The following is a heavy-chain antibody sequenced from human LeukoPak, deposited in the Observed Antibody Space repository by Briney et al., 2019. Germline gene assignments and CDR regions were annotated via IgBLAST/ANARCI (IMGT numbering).Heavy chain of an antibody. D-gene: IGHD3-22*01. CDR2: IYYSGST. Sequence: PPETLSLTCTVSGGSISSGGYYWSWIRQHPGKGLEWIGYIYYSGSTYYNPSLKSRVTISVDTSKNQFSLKLSSVTAADTAVYYCARVASDSYESSGYQPYFDYWGQGTLVTVSS. CDR1: GGSISSGGYY. J-gene: IGHJ4*02. CDR3: ARVASDSYESSGYQPYFDY. V-gene: IGHV4-30-4*08.